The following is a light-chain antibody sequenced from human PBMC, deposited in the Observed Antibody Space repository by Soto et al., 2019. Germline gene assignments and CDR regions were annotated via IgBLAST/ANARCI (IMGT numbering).Light chain of an antibody. V-gene: IGKV3-15*01. Sequence: EIVMTQSPATLSVSPGERATLSCRASQSVNGNLAWYQQKPGQAPRLLIYGASTRATGIPARFSGSGSGTEFTLTISSLQSEDFAVDYCQQYNNWPPAFGQGTKVEIK. CDR1: QSVNGN. J-gene: IGKJ1*01. CDR3: QQYNNWPPA. CDR2: GAS.